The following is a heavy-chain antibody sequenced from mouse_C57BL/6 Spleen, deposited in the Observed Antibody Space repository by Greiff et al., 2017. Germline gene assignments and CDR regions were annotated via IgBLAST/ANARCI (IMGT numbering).Heavy chain of an antibody. CDR2: ISDGGSYT. CDR3: ARGKVVAGGWYFDV. V-gene: IGHV5-4*01. Sequence: EVQLVESGGGLVKPGGSLKLSCAASGFTFSSYAMSWVRQTPEKRLEWVATISDGGSYTYYPDNVKGRFTISRDNAKNNLYLQMSHLKSEDTAMYYCARGKVVAGGWYFDVWGTGTTVTVSS. J-gene: IGHJ1*03. D-gene: IGHD1-1*01. CDR1: GFTFSSYA.